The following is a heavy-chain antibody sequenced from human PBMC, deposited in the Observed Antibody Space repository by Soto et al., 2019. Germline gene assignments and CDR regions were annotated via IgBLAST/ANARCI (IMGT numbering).Heavy chain of an antibody. CDR2: ISWNSGSI. D-gene: IGHD3-10*01. CDR3: AKDMVRGVNGPFDY. V-gene: IGHV3-9*01. J-gene: IGHJ4*02. CDR1: GFTFDDYA. Sequence: GGSLRLSCAASGFTFDDYAMHWVRQAPGKGLEWVSGISWNSGSIGYADSVKGRFTISRDNAKSSLYLQMNSLRAEDTALYYCAKDMVRGVNGPFDYWGQGTLVTVSS.